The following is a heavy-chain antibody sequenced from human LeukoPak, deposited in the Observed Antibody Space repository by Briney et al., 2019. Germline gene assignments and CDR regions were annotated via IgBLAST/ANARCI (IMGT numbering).Heavy chain of an antibody. V-gene: IGHV4-34*01. D-gene: IGHD3-10*01. J-gene: IGHJ4*02. CDR1: GGSFSGYY. Sequence: PSETLSLTCAVYGGSFSGYYWSWIRQPPGKGLEWIGEINHSGSTNYNPSLKSRVTISVDTSKNQFSLKLSSVTAADTAVYYCARRRRWGTMVRGVTMGPFDYWGQGTLVTVSS. CDR2: INHSGST. CDR3: ARRRRWGTMVRGVTMGPFDY.